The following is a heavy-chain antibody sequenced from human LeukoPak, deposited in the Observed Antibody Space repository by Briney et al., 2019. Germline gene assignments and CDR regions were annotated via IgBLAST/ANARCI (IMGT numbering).Heavy chain of an antibody. V-gene: IGHV3-11*04. CDR2: ISSGGSTI. Sequence: GGSLRLSCAASGFTFSDYYMSWIRQAPGKGLEWVSYISSGGSTIYYADSVKGRFTISRDNAKNTLYLQMHSLRVEDTAMYYCARGLRDRYGMDVWGQGTTVTVSS. J-gene: IGHJ6*02. CDR1: GFTFSDYY. CDR3: ARGLRDRYGMDV.